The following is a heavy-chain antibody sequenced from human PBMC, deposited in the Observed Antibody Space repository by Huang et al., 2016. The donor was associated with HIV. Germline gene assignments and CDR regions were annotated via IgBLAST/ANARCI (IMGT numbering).Heavy chain of an antibody. CDR3: ARQGVGDFVVEPTGLGAFDI. Sequence: EVQLVQSGAVVKKPGESLKISCKGSGYTFNGYWIGWVRQMPGKGLEWWGIISPSDSDTTYSPACQGQVTISADKSISTAYLQWGGLKASDTAMYYCARQGVGDFVVEPTGLGAFDIWGQGTMVTVSS. CDR1: GYTFNGYW. CDR2: ISPSDSDT. J-gene: IGHJ3*02. V-gene: IGHV5-51*01. D-gene: IGHD2-2*01.